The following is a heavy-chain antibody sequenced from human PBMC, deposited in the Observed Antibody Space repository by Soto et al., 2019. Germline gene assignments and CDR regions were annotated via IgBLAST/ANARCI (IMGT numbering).Heavy chain of an antibody. J-gene: IGHJ4*02. CDR3: ASAPRDSEYANGAQ. CDR2: IKKDGSGK. CDR1: GFTFSNYW. Sequence: EVQLVESGGDLVQPGGSLRLSCEASGFTFSNYWMSWVRQTPGKGLEWVANIKKDGSGKYYVDSVKGRFTISRDNAKNSLFLQMKSLRADDAAVYYCASAPRDSEYANGAQWGQGTLVTVSP. V-gene: IGHV3-7*05. D-gene: IGHD1-26*01.